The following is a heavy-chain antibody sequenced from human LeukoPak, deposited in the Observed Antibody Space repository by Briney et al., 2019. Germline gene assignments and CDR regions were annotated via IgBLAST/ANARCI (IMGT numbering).Heavy chain of an antibody. D-gene: IGHD6-19*01. V-gene: IGHV4-59*01. CDR3: ARASSSGWASYLYYYMAV. J-gene: IGHJ6*03. Sequence: SETLSLTCTVSGDSINNYYWSWIRQSPGKGLEWIGYIYYSGSTKYNPSLKSRVTISLDTSENQFSLKLSSVTAADTAVYYCARASSSGWASYLYYYMAVWGKGTTVTVSS. CDR2: IYYSGST. CDR1: GDSINNYY.